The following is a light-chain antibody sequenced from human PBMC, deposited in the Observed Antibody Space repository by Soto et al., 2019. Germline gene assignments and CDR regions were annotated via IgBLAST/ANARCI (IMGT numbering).Light chain of an antibody. Sequence: EIVLTQSPGTLSLSPGEIATLSCRASQSVSSNYLAWYQQRPGQAPRILIYGASSRATGIPDRFSGSGSGTDFTLTISSLEPEDFAVYYCQQYNSYRITFGQGTRLEIK. CDR3: QQYNSYRIT. J-gene: IGKJ5*01. V-gene: IGKV3-20*01. CDR1: QSVSSNY. CDR2: GAS.